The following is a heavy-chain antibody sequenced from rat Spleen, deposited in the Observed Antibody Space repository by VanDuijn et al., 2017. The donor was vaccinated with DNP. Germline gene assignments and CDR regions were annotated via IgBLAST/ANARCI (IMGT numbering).Heavy chain of an antibody. Sequence: EVQLVESGGDLVQPGRSLRLSCVASKFIFNNYWMTWFRQVPGKGLEWVASISTRGGATFYPDSVRGRFAISRDNAKSTLYLQMNSLRSEDMATYYCARHVLPLRVWDYWGQGVMVTVSS. CDR2: ISTRGGAT. CDR3: ARHVLPLRVWDY. CDR1: KFIFNNYW. J-gene: IGHJ2*01. D-gene: IGHD1-4*01. V-gene: IGHV5-31*01.